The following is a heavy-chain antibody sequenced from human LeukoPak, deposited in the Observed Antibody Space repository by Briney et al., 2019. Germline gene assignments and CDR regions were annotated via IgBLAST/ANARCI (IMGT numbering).Heavy chain of an antibody. Sequence: GRSLRLSCAASGFTFSSYAMHWVRQAPGKGLEWVEVISYDGSNKYYADSVKGRFTISRDNSKNTLYLQMNSLRAEDKAVYYCAIISGYDSPGYFDYWGQGTLVTVSS. CDR3: AIISGYDSPGYFDY. CDR1: GFTFSSYA. V-gene: IGHV3-30*04. CDR2: ISYDGSNK. J-gene: IGHJ4*02. D-gene: IGHD5-12*01.